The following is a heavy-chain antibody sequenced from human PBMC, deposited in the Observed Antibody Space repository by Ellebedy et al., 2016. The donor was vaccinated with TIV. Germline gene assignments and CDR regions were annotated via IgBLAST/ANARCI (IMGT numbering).Heavy chain of an antibody. J-gene: IGHJ4*02. CDR2: ISDTGYT. D-gene: IGHD2-8*01. CDR1: GGSLSGYY. V-gene: IGHV4-34*01. CDR3: ARIGYCTSGVCYFYYFDH. Sequence: GSLRLSCAVYGGSLSGYYWAWIRQAPGKGLEWIGDISDTGYTNYNPSLKSRLTISVDTSKNHFSLKLNSVTAAHTAMYYCARIGYCTSGVCYFYYFDHWGQGTQVTVSS.